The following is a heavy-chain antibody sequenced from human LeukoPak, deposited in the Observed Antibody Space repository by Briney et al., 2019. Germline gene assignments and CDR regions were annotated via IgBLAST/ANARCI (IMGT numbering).Heavy chain of an antibody. CDR2: ISTSSSTI. J-gene: IGHJ6*02. V-gene: IGHV3-48*04. CDR1: GFTFSSYS. Sequence: GGSLRLSCAASGFTFSSYSMNWVRQAPGKGLEWVAYISTSSSTIYYADSVKGRFTISRDNDKNSLYLQMNSLRAEDTAVYYCTTEVVASTPNNFYYSAMDVWGQGTTVTASS. CDR3: TTEVVASTPNNFYYSAMDV. D-gene: IGHD5-12*01.